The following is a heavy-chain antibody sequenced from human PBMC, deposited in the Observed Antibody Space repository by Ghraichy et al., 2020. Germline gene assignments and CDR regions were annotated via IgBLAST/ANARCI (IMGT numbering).Heavy chain of an antibody. D-gene: IGHD2-8*02. V-gene: IGHV4-61*08. CDR2: VFYTGST. J-gene: IGHJ4*02. Sequence: ETLSLTCTVSGGSVNSGAYYWSWIRQPPGEGPEWVGYVFYTGSTNYNPSLKSRLTISVDTSKNQFSLKLRYVTAADTAVYYCARTRDTGTYLRVFDYWGQGTLVTVSS. CDR1: GGSVNSGAYY. CDR3: ARTRDTGTYLRVFDY.